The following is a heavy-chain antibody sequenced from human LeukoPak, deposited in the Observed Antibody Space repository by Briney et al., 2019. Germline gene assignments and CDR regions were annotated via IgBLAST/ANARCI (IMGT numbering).Heavy chain of an antibody. Sequence: PSETLSLTCTVSGGSISSSSYYWGWIRQPPGKGLEWIGSIYYSGSTYYNPSLKSRVTISVDTSKNQFSLKLSSVTAADTAVYYCARDLREGWLQLFVTDAFDIWGQGTMVTVSS. D-gene: IGHD5-24*01. CDR3: ARDLREGWLQLFVTDAFDI. J-gene: IGHJ3*02. CDR2: IYYSGST. CDR1: GGSISSSSYY. V-gene: IGHV4-39*07.